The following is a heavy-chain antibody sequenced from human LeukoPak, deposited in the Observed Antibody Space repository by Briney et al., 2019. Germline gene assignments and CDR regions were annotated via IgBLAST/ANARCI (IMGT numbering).Heavy chain of an antibody. CDR2: ISGSGNGT. Sequence: PGGSLRLSCAASGFTFSTYAMSWVRQAPGKGLEWVSGISGSGNGTYYAASVKGRFTTSRDNSKNTLYLQMNSLRAEDTAVYYCSKDRSDSSTWYAGSHWGQGTLVTVSS. J-gene: IGHJ4*02. CDR3: SKDRSDSSTWYAGSH. V-gene: IGHV3-23*01. CDR1: GFTFSTYA. D-gene: IGHD6-13*01.